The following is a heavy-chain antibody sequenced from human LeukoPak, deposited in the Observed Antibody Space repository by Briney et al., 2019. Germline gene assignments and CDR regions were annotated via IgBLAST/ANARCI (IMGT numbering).Heavy chain of an antibody. D-gene: IGHD2-2*01. J-gene: IGHJ6*03. V-gene: IGHV1-8*01. CDR2: MNPNSGNT. Sequence: GASVKVSCKAYGYTFTSYDIKWVRQATGQGLEWMGWMNPNSGNTGYAQKLQGRVTMTTDTSTSTAYMELRSLRSDDTAVYYCARLVVVPAAMPDYYYMDVWGKGTTVTISS. CDR3: ARLVVVPAAMPDYYYMDV. CDR1: GYTFTSYD.